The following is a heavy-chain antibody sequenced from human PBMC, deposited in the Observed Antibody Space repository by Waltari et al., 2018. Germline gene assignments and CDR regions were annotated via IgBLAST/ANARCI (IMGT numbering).Heavy chain of an antibody. CDR2: LSYSGAT. CDR3: ATYIGASLGTAAFDV. CDR1: GVSITSDRHY. J-gene: IGHJ3*01. V-gene: IGHV4-39*01. Sequence: QLQLQESGPGLVKPSETLSLTCSVSGVSITSDRHYWGWIRQPPGQGLEWIATLSYSGATKSSPSIKSRVTISRDTSKNQVSLQLGSVTAADTAVYYCATYIGASLGTAAFDVWGQGTMVTVSS. D-gene: IGHD5-12*01.